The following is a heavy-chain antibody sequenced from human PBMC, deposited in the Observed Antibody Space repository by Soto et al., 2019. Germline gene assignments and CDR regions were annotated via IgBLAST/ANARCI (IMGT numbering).Heavy chain of an antibody. CDR1: GFIFSNAW. CDR3: ATGALFDT. Sequence: EVQLVESGGDLVKPGGSLRLSCAGSGFIFSNAWMSWVRQAPGKGLEWVARIKSKPDGATIDYAAPVKGRFTISRGVSKGGVYLHMYRLKTEATGVFHCATGALFDTGGTAPLVPVSS. V-gene: IGHV3-15*01. J-gene: IGHJ5*02. CDR2: IKSKPDGATI.